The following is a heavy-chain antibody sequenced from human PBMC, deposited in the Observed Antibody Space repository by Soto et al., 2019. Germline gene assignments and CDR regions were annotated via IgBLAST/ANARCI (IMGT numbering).Heavy chain of an antibody. CDR2: ISGSGGRT. V-gene: IGHV3-23*01. J-gene: IGHJ4*02. Sequence: EVQLLESGGGLVQPGGSLRLSCAASGFTFSSYAMSWVRQAPGKGLEWVSAISGSGGRTYYADSVKGRFTISRDNSKNSLYLQMNSLRAENTAVYYCAKEGGVTIFGVVSSEFDYWGQGTLVTVSS. CDR1: GFTFSSYA. D-gene: IGHD3-3*01. CDR3: AKEGGVTIFGVVSSEFDY.